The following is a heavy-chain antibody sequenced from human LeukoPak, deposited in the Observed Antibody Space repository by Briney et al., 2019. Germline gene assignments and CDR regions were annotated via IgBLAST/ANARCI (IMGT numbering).Heavy chain of an antibody. J-gene: IGHJ4*02. CDR2: IRNDGRNK. CDR1: GFIFSTYG. D-gene: IGHD3-10*01. Sequence: GGSLRLSCAASGFIFSTYGMHWVRQAPGKGLEWVAFIRNDGRNKRYADSVKGRFTISRDNSKNTLYLQMNSLRAEDTAVYYCAKDEVYGSGSYQIDYWGQGTLVTVSS. CDR3: AKDEVYGSGSYQIDY. V-gene: IGHV3-30*02.